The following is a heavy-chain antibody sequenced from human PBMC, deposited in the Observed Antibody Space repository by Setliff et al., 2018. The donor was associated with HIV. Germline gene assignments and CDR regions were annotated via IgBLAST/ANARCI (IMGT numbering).Heavy chain of an antibody. Sequence: SETLSLTCTVSGGSISSYYWSWIRQPPGKGLEWIGYIYTSGSINYNPSLKSRVTISVDTSRSQFSLKLNSVTAADTAVYYCAAYRSGAHWFDPWGQGTLVTVSS. CDR3: AAYRSGAHWFDP. CDR2: IYTSGSI. V-gene: IGHV4-4*09. CDR1: GGSISSYY. D-gene: IGHD1-1*01. J-gene: IGHJ5*02.